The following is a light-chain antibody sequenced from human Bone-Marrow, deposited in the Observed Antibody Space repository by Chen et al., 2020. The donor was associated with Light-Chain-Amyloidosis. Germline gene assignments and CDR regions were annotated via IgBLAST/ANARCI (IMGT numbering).Light chain of an antibody. CDR2: RDT. Sequence: SYELTQPPSVSVSPGRTARITCSGDDLPTKYAYWYQQKPGQAPVLVIHRDTERPSGISERFSGSSSGTTATLTISGFQAEDEADYHCQSADSSGTYEVIFGGGTKLTVL. CDR1: DLPTKY. J-gene: IGLJ2*01. V-gene: IGLV3-25*03. CDR3: QSADSSGTYEVI.